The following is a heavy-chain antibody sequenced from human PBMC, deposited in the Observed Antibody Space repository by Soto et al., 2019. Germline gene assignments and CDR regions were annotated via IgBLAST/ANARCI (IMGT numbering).Heavy chain of an antibody. CDR3: ALATVEAAGHFDY. J-gene: IGHJ4*02. CDR1: GYRFTSYG. V-gene: IGHV1-18*01. CDR2: ISADNGNT. D-gene: IGHD6-13*01. Sequence: QVRLVQSGPEVKKTGASLKVSCKASGYRFTSYGITWVRQAPGQGLEWMGWISADNGNTDYANKLQGRVTMTTDTATSTAYMEVRSLRSDDTAVYYCALATVEAAGHFDYWGQGPLVNVSS.